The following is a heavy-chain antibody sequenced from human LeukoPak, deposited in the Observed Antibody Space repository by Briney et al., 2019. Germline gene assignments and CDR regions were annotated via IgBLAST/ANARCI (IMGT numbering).Heavy chain of an antibody. V-gene: IGHV3-9*01. CDR3: AKEFWSYGMDV. J-gene: IGHJ6*02. D-gene: IGHD3-3*01. CDR2: ISWNSGSI. CDR1: GFTFDDYA. Sequence: PGGSLRLSCAASGFTFDDYAMHWVRQAPGKGLEWVSGISWNSGSIGYADSVKGRFTISRDNAKNSLYLQMNSLRAEDTALYYCAKEFWSYGMDVWGQGTTVTVSS.